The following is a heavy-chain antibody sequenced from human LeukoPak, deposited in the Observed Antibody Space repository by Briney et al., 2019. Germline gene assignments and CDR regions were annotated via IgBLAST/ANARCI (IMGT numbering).Heavy chain of an antibody. J-gene: IGHJ4*01. Sequence: GRSLRLSCGASGFAFRNYYMHWVRQAPGKGLEGVAVISLDGNNEYYADSVKGRFSLSRDNSMNTLYLQLNSLRTEDTAMYYCARDLSGHWTYDYWGQGTLVTVSS. CDR1: GFAFRNYY. CDR3: ARDLSGHWTYDY. D-gene: IGHD1-1*01. CDR2: ISLDGNNE. V-gene: IGHV3-30-3*01.